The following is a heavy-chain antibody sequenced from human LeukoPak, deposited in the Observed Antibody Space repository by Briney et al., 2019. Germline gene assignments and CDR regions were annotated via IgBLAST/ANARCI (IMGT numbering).Heavy chain of an antibody. CDR2: INHSGST. CDR1: GGSFSGYY. D-gene: IGHD3-10*01. J-gene: IGHJ4*02. CDR3: ARVAYYYGSGSYYKGYYFDY. Sequence: SETLSLTCAVYGGSFSGYYWSWIRQPPGKGLEWIGEINHSGSTNYNPSLKSRVTISVDTSKNQFSLKLSSVTAADTAVYYCARVAYYYGSGSYYKGYYFDYWGQGTLVTVSS. V-gene: IGHV4-34*01.